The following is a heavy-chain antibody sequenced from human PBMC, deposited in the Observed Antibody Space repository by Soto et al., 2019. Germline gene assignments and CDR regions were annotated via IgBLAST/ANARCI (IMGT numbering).Heavy chain of an antibody. CDR3: ARDADYGGSRGGMDV. CDR2: IYYSGST. V-gene: IGHV4-31*03. Sequence: QVRLEESGPGLVKPSETLSLICNVSGGSVNNANYFWNWIRHHPENGLEWIGYIYYSGSTRYNPSFKTRSTLSIDTSKNQFSLGLNSVTVADTAVYFCARDADYGGSRGGMDVWGRGNTVTVSS. J-gene: IGHJ6*02. CDR1: GGSVNNANYF. D-gene: IGHD4-17*01.